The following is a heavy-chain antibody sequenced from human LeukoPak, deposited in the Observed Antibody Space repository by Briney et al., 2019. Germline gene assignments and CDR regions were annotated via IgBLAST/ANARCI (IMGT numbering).Heavy chain of an antibody. Sequence: GGSLRLSCAASGFTFSNYAMSWVRQAPGKGLEWVANIKLDGSEKNYVDSVKGRFTISRDNTKNSLYLQMNSLRAEDTAVFYCARDQYDTWSRRGNFDSWGQGTLVIVSS. CDR2: IKLDGSEK. CDR3: ARDQYDTWSRRGNFDS. V-gene: IGHV3-7*03. D-gene: IGHD3/OR15-3a*01. J-gene: IGHJ4*02. CDR1: GFTFSNYA.